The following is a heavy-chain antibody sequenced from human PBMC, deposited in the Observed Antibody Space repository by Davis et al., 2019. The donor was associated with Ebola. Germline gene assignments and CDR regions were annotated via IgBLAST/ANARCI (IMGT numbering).Heavy chain of an antibody. J-gene: IGHJ4*02. D-gene: IGHD4-17*01. CDR3: TTTTVTTDY. Sequence: GGSLRLSCAASGFTFSGSAMHWVRQASGKGLEWVGRIRSKANSYATAYAASVKGRFTISRDDSKNTAYLQMNSLKTADTAVYYCTTTTVTTDYWGQGTLVTVSS. CDR2: IRSKANSYAT. CDR1: GFTFSGSA. V-gene: IGHV3-73*01.